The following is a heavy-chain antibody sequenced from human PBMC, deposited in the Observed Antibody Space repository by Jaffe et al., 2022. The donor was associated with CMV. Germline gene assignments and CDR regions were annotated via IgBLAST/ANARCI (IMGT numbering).Heavy chain of an antibody. CDR3: ARGGIVATIPNGNYYYGMDV. CDR1: GGTFSSYA. J-gene: IGHJ6*02. CDR2: IIPIFGTA. D-gene: IGHD5-12*01. V-gene: IGHV1-69*01. Sequence: QVQLVQSGAEVKKPGSSVKVSCKASGGTFSSYAISWVRQAPGQGLEWMGGIIPIFGTANYAQKFQGRVTITADESTSTAYMELSSLRSEDTAVYYCARGGIVATIPNGNYYYGMDVWGQGTTVTVSS.